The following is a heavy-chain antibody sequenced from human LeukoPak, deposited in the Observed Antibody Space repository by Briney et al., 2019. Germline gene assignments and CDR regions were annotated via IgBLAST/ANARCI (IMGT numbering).Heavy chain of an antibody. CDR2: IRGNGDST. CDR1: GFTFSSYA. Sequence: RTGGSLRLSCAASGFTFSSYAMSWVRQAPGKGLEWVSAIRGNGDSTFYADSVKGRFTISRDNSNNALHLQMNSLRVEDTAVYYCATPTTSTLDHYWGQGTLLTVSS. D-gene: IGHD5/OR15-5a*01. V-gene: IGHV3-23*01. J-gene: IGHJ4*02. CDR3: ATPTTSTLDHY.